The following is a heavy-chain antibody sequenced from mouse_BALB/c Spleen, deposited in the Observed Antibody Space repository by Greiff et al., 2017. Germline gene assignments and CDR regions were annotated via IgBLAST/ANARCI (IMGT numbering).Heavy chain of an antibody. J-gene: IGHJ3*01. V-gene: IGHV2-9*02. CDR1: GFSLTSYG. CDR3: ARDRGYDGYLAWFAY. Sequence: VKLQESGPGLVAPSQSLSITCTVSGFSLTSYGVHWVRQPPGKGLEWLGVIWAGGSTNYNSALMSRLSISKDNSKSQVFLKMNSLQTDDTAMYYCARDRGYDGYLAWFAYWGQGTLVTVSA. CDR2: IWAGGST. D-gene: IGHD2-3*01.